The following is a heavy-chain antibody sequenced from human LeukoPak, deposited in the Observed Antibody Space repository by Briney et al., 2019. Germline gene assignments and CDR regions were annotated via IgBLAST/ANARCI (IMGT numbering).Heavy chain of an antibody. Sequence: GGSLRLSCAASGFTFSSYSMNGVRQAPGKGLEWVSSISSSSSYIYYADSVKGRFTISRDNAKNSLYLQMNSLRAEDTAVYYCARDSYYYDSSGYWDYWGQGTLVTVSS. CDR3: ARDSYYYDSSGYWDY. CDR1: GFTFSSYS. D-gene: IGHD3-22*01. J-gene: IGHJ4*02. CDR2: ISSSSSYI. V-gene: IGHV3-21*01.